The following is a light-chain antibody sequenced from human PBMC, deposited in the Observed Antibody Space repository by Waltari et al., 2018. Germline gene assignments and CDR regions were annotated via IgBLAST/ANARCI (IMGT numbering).Light chain of an antibody. Sequence: QSALTQPASVSGSPGQSITISCTGTTDDVGTYKFVSWYQQHPGKAPKLIIYEVDQRPSGISTRFSGLKSGDTAALTISELQIEDEADYYCCSFVTGDTWVFGGGTKVAVL. CDR2: EVD. CDR3: CSFVTGDTWV. CDR1: TDDVGTYKF. J-gene: IGLJ3*02. V-gene: IGLV2-23*02.